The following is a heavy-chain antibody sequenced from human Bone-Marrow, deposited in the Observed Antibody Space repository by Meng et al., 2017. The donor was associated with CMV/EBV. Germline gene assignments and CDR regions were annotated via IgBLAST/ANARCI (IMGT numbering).Heavy chain of an antibody. CDR3: ARTMIVV. CDR2: ISYDGSNK. V-gene: IGHV3-30-3*01. J-gene: IGHJ4*02. CDR1: GFTFSSYA. Sequence: GESLKISCAASGFTFSSYAMHWVRQAPGKGLEWVAVISYDGSNKYYADSVKGRFTISRDNSKNTLYLQMNSLRAEDTAVYYCARTMIVVWGPGTLVTVSS. D-gene: IGHD3-22*01.